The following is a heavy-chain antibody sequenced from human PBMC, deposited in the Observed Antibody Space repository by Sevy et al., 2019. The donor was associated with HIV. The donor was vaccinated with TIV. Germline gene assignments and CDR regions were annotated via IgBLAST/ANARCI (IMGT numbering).Heavy chain of an antibody. CDR3: VSVRASLFFGGILRYRFDS. CDR1: GFTLSSYW. J-gene: IGHJ4*02. D-gene: IGHD3-10*01. Sequence: GGSLRLSCVASGFTLSSYWMSWVRQVPGQGLEWVADIKQDGSDKNYLDSVKGRFTISRDNVKKALYLQMNNLRVEDTAFYDCVSVRASLFFGGILRYRFDSWGQGTLLTVSS. V-gene: IGHV3-7*01. CDR2: IKQDGSDK.